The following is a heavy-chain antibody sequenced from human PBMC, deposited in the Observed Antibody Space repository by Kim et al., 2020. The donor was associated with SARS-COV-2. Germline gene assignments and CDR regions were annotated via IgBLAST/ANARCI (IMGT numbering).Heavy chain of an antibody. J-gene: IGHJ4*02. CDR2: I. Sequence: IYYEDSVKGRFTISRDNAKNSLYVQMNSLRDEDTAVYYCARAESTGYYDDYWGQGTLVTVSS. CDR3: ARAESTGYYDDY. V-gene: IGHV3-48*02. D-gene: IGHD3-22*01.